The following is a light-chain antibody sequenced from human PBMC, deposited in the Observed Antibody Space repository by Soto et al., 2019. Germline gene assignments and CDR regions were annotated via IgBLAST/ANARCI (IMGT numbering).Light chain of an antibody. CDR3: SSYTXXXXXXXV. V-gene: IGLV2-14*01. J-gene: IGLJ3*02. Sequence: QSVLTQPASVSGSPGQSITISCTGTSSDVGGYDYVSWYQQHPGKAPKLMIYEVSNRPSGVSNRFSGSKSGNTASLTISGLQAEDEADYYCSSYTXXXXXXXVFXXGTKL. CDR1: SSDVGGYDY. CDR2: EVS.